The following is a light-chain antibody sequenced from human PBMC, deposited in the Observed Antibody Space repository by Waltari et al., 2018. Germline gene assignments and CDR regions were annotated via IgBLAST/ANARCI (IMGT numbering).Light chain of an antibody. CDR2: LAT. Sequence: DIVMTQSPQSLSVTPGEPAAISCRSSQSLLDSNGRNYLDWYVQKPGQSPQLLIYLATTRTSGAPDRFSGSGSGTDFTLKISRVEAEDVGVYYCQQYGSSPSVTFGQGTRLEIK. J-gene: IGKJ5*01. V-gene: IGKV2-28*01. CDR1: QSLLDSNGRNY. CDR3: QQYGSSPSVT.